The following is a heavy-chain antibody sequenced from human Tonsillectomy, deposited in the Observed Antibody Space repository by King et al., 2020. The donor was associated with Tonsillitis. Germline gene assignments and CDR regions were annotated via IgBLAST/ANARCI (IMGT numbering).Heavy chain of an antibody. V-gene: IGHV3-23*04. Sequence: VQLVESGGGLVQPGGSLRLSCAASGFTFSTYALSWVRQAPGKGLEWVSTISGSGGRTYYADSVKGRFTISRDKSENTLYLQMNSLRAEDTAVYYCAKDYITGYGDYHPLDYWGQGTLVTVSS. CDR2: ISGSGGRT. D-gene: IGHD4-17*01. CDR1: GFTFSTYA. J-gene: IGHJ4*02. CDR3: AKDYITGYGDYHPLDY.